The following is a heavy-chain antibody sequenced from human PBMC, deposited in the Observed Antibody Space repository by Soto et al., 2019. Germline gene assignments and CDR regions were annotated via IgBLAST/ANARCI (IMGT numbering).Heavy chain of an antibody. CDR2: IYYSGST. V-gene: IGHV4-59*01. D-gene: IGHD3-16*01. CDR3: ARGNPDYIWGSRKYEFDY. CDR1: GGSISSYY. J-gene: IGHJ4*02. Sequence: PSETLSLTCTVSGGSISSYYWSWIRQPPGKGLEWIGYIYYSGSTNYNPSLKSRVTISVDTSKNQFSLKLSSVTAADTAVYYCARGNPDYIWGSRKYEFDYWGQGTLVTVSS.